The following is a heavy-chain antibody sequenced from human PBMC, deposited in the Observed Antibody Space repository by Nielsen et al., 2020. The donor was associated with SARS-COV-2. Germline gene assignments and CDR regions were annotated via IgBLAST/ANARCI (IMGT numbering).Heavy chain of an antibody. D-gene: IGHD6-19*01. V-gene: IGHV4-59*08. CDR2: IYYSGST. J-gene: IGHJ5*01. CDR3: ARHPAIIVWLARGGYNWFDS. Sequence: WIRQPPGKGLEWIGYIYYSGSTNYNPSLKSRVTISVDTSKNQFSLKLSSVTAADTAVYYCARHPAIIVWLARGGYNWFDSWGQGTLVTVSS.